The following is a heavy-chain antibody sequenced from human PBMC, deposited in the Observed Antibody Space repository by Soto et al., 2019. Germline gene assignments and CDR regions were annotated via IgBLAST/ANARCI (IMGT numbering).Heavy chain of an antibody. V-gene: IGHV4-59*01. CDR3: ARGLTYYGSALHY. D-gene: IGHD3-10*01. Sequence: SETVSLTCTVSGGSISGYYWSWIRQLPGKGLEWIGYIYYSGTTKYNPSLSSRVTISVDTSKNQFSLKMRSVTAADTAVYYCARGLTYYGSALHYWGQGTLVTVSS. CDR1: GGSISGYY. CDR2: IYYSGTT. J-gene: IGHJ4*02.